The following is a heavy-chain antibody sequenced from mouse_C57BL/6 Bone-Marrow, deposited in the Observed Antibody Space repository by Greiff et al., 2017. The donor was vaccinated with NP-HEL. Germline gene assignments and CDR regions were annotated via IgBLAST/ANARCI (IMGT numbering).Heavy chain of an antibody. D-gene: IGHD1-1*01. V-gene: IGHV1-81*01. J-gene: IGHJ2*01. Sequence: VQLQQSGAELARPGASVKLSCKASGYTFTSYGISWVKQRTGQGLEWIGEIYPRSGNTYYNEKFKGKATLTADKSSSTAYMELRSLTSEDSAVYVCARDYYGSSTFDYWGQGTTLTVSS. CDR2: IYPRSGNT. CDR1: GYTFTSYG. CDR3: ARDYYGSSTFDY.